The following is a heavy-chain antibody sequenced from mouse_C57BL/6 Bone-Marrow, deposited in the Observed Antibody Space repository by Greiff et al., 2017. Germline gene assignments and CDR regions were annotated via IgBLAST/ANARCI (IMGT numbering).Heavy chain of an antibody. V-gene: IGHV1-55*01. CDR1: GYTFTSYW. CDR2: IYPGSGST. D-gene: IGHD2-4*01. Sequence: QVQLKQPGAELVKPGASVKMSCKASGYTFTSYWITWVKQRPGQGLEWIGDIYPGSGSTNYNEKFKSKATLTVDKSSSTAYMQLSSLTSEDSAVYYGARYNDFYYFDYWGQGTTLTVSS. J-gene: IGHJ2*01. CDR3: ARYNDFYYFDY.